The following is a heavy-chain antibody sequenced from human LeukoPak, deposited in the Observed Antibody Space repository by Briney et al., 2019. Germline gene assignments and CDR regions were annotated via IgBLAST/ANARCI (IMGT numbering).Heavy chain of an antibody. J-gene: IGHJ4*02. CDR1: GFTVSSNY. V-gene: IGHV3-53*01. D-gene: IGHD3-22*01. CDR2: IYSGGST. Sequence: GGSLRLSCAASGFTVSSNYMSWVRQAPGKGLEWDSVIYSGGSTYYADSVKGRFTISRDNSKNTLYLQMNSLRAEDTAVYYCARVRGRYYYDSSGLSPGEFDYWGQGTLVTVSS. CDR3: ARVRGRYYYDSSGLSPGEFDY.